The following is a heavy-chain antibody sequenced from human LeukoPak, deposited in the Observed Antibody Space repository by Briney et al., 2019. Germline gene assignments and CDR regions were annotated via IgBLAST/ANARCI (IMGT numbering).Heavy chain of an antibody. D-gene: IGHD2-2*02. CDR1: GGSISSYY. CDR2: IYYSGST. V-gene: IGHV4-59*01. Sequence: PSETLSLTCTVSGGSISSYYWSWIRQPPGKGLEWIGYIYYSGSTNYNPSLKSRVTISVDTSKNQFSLKLSSVTAADTAVYYCARREYQLLYGLFDPWGQGTLLTVSS. CDR3: ARREYQLLYGLFDP. J-gene: IGHJ5*02.